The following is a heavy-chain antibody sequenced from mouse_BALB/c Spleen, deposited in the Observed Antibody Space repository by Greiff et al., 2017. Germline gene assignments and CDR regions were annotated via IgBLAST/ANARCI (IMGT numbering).Heavy chain of an antibody. J-gene: IGHJ2*01. Sequence: VQLKQSGPELMKPGASVMISCKASGYSFTSYYMHWVKQSHGKSLEWIGYIDPFNGGTSYNQKFKGKATLTVDKSSSTAYMHLSSLTSEDSAVYYCARNPYDYWGQGTTLTGST. CDR1: GYSFTSYY. V-gene: IGHV1S135*01. CDR2: IDPFNGGT. CDR3: ARNPYDY.